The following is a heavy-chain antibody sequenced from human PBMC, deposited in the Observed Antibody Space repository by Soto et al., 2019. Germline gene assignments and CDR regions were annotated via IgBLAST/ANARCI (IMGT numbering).Heavy chain of an antibody. CDR1: GGSISSDYYH. Sequence: QVQLQQSGPGLVKPSQTLSLTCTVSGGSISSDYYHWTWIRQSPGKGLEWIGYIHHSGSILSNPSLKGRVTISVDTSTNQFSLHLSSVTAADTAVYFWAREDDGGDSLDVWGQGTTVTVSS. V-gene: IGHV4-30-4*08. CDR3: AREDDGGDSLDV. J-gene: IGHJ6*02. CDR2: IHHSGSI. D-gene: IGHD2-21*02.